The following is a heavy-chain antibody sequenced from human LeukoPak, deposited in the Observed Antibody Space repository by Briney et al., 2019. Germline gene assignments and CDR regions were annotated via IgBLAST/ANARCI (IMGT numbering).Heavy chain of an antibody. V-gene: IGHV4-34*11. CDR3: ASNTGTVFDY. Sequence: SETLSLTCAVHGGSFSGYYWSWLRQPPGKGLEWIGYVYYSGSTEYNPSLRSRVTISLEMSKHQFSLNLTSVTAADTAVYYCASNTGTVFDYWGQGALVTVSS. D-gene: IGHD7-27*01. J-gene: IGHJ4*02. CDR1: GGSFSGYY. CDR2: VYYSGST.